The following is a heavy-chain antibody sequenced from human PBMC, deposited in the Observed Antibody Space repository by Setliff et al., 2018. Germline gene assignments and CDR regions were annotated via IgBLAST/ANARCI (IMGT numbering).Heavy chain of an antibody. V-gene: IGHV1-2*02. CDR3: ARDGISWLMWFDP. CDR1: GYTFTGYY. CDR2: INVNSGDT. D-gene: IGHD3-16*01. Sequence: ASVKVSCKASGYTFTGYYIHWVRQAPGEGLEWMGCINVNSGDTNYAQKFQGRVTMTRDTSISTAYMELSSLRSDDTAVYYCARDGISWLMWFDPWGQGTLVTVSS. J-gene: IGHJ5*02.